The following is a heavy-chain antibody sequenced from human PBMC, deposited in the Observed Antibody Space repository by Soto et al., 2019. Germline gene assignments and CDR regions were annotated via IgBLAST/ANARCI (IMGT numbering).Heavy chain of an antibody. CDR1: GGSISSGGYY. Sequence: PSETLSLTCTVSGGSISSGGYYWSWIRQHPGKGLEWIGYIYYSGSTYYNPSLKSRVTISVDTSKNQFSLKVSSVTAADTAVYCGARMVRGNSNFDYWGQGTLVTV. J-gene: IGHJ4*02. D-gene: IGHD3-10*01. CDR3: ARMVRGNSNFDY. V-gene: IGHV4-31*03. CDR2: IYYSGST.